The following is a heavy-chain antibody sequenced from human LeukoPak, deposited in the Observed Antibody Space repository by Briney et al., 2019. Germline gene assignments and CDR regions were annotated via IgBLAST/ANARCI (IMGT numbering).Heavy chain of an antibody. V-gene: IGHV3-23*01. D-gene: IGHD7-27*01. CDR1: GFTFRSYA. Sequence: GGSLRLSCAVSGFTFRSYAMKWVRQAPGKGLEWVSAITADGSSTHYTISVKGRFIISRDTPKNTLYLQMNSLRAEDTAVYYCARDLNWETYWGQGTLVSVSS. CDR3: ARDLNWETY. CDR2: ITADGSST. J-gene: IGHJ4*02.